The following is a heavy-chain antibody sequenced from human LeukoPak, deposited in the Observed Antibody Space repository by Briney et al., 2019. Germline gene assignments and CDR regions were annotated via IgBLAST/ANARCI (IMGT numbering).Heavy chain of an antibody. J-gene: IGHJ4*02. CDR2: ISTYNGNT. CDR1: GYTFTSYG. Sequence: ASVKVSCKASGYTFTSYGISWVRQAPGQGLEWVGWISTYNGNTYYAQNLKGRVTMTTDPSPSTAYMELRSLRSDDTAVYYCARDYGPGRVDYFDSWGEGSLVTVSS. D-gene: IGHD3-10*01. V-gene: IGHV1-18*01. CDR3: ARDYGPGRVDYFDS.